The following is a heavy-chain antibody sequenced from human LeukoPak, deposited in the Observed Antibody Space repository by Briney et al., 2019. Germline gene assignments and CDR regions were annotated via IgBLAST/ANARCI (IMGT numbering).Heavy chain of an antibody. CDR2: ISRDSGDT. J-gene: IGHJ4*02. Sequence: PGGSLRLSCAASGFPFQNYYMSWIRQASGKGLEWVSYISRDSGDTNYADSVKGRFTISRDNSKNTLYLQMNSLRAEDTAVYYCARYSSGFLDSWGQGTLVTVSS. CDR3: ARYSSGFLDS. V-gene: IGHV3-11*06. D-gene: IGHD6-19*01. CDR1: GFPFQNYY.